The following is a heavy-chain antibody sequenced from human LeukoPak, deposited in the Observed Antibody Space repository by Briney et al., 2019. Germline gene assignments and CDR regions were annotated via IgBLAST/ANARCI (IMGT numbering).Heavy chain of an antibody. CDR2: ISGSGGST. CDR3: ASLRYFDWFPFDP. CDR1: GFTFSSYG. D-gene: IGHD3-9*01. V-gene: IGHV3-23*01. Sequence: GGTLRLSCAASGFTFSSYGMSWVRQAPGKGLEWVSAISGSGGSTYYADSVKGRFTISRDNSKNTLYLQMNSLRAEDTAVYYCASLRYFDWFPFDPWGQGTLVTVSS. J-gene: IGHJ5*02.